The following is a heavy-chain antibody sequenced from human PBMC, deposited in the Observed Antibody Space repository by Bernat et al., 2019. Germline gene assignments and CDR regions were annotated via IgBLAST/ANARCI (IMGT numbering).Heavy chain of an antibody. V-gene: IGHV3-53*01. D-gene: IGHD2/OR15-2a*01. J-gene: IGHJ3*02. CDR1: GFIVSSNY. Sequence: EVKLVESGGGLIQPGGSLRLSCAASGFIVSSNYMTWVRQAPGKGLEWVSVLYSGGTLYYADSVKGRFTISRDNSKNTLYLQMNSLRAEDTAVYYCARGANRAFDIWGQGTMVTVSS. CDR3: ARGANRAFDI. CDR2: LYSGGTL.